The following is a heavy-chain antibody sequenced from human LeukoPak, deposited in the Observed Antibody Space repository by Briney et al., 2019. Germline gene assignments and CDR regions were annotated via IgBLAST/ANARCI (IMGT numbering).Heavy chain of an antibody. V-gene: IGHV1-18*01. J-gene: IGHJ3*02. CDR1: GYS. CDR2: VSPSHTTR. CDR3: ARDYILLLETDNGDGFAI. Sequence: ASVKVSCKASGYSISWVRQAPGKGFEWMGWVSPSHTTRVYAQEFQGRVTMTADTNTNTVSMELRSLRFDDTAVYFCARDYILLLETDNGDGFAIWGQGTVVTVSS. D-gene: IGHD2-8*02.